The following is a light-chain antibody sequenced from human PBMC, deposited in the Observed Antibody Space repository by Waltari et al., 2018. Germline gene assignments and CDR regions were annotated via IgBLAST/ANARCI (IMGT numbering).Light chain of an antibody. CDR2: SKN. Sequence: QSVLTPPPSASGTPGQRVTISCSGSSPNIGSTTVHWYQQPPGTAPKLLIYSKNQRPSGVPDRFSGSKSGTSASLAISGLQSEDEADYYCAAWDDSLNGVVFGGGTKLTVL. CDR1: SPNIGSTT. V-gene: IGLV1-44*01. CDR3: AAWDDSLNGVV. J-gene: IGLJ2*01.